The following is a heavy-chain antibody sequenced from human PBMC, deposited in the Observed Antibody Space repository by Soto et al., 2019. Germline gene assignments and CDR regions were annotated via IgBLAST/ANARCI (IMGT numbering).Heavy chain of an antibody. CDR2: IIPIFGTA. CDR3: AREAAAGLVYLDY. D-gene: IGHD6-13*01. V-gene: IGHV1-69*13. Sequence: SVKVSCKASGVSFSSYAISWVRHAPGQGLEWMGGIIPIFGTANYAQKFQGRVTITADESTSTAYMELSSLRSEDTAVYYCAREAAAGLVYLDYWGQGTLVTVSS. CDR1: GVSFSSYA. J-gene: IGHJ4*02.